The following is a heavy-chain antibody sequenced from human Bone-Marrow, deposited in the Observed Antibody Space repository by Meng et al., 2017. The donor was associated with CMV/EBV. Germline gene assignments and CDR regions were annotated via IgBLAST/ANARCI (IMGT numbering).Heavy chain of an antibody. CDR3: ASANMVPTYYYYYGMDV. J-gene: IGHJ6*02. V-gene: IGHV3-48*04. Sequence: ESLKISCAASGFTFSSYAMHWVRQAPGKGLEWVSYISSSSSTIYYADSVKGRFTISRDNAKNSLYLQMNSLRAEDTAVYYCASANMVPTYYYYYGMDVWGQGTTVTVSS. D-gene: IGHD3-10*01. CDR2: ISSSSSTI. CDR1: GFTFSSYA.